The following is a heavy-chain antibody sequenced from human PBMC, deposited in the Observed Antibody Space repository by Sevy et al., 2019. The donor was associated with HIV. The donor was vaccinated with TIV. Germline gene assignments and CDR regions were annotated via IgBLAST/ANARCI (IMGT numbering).Heavy chain of an antibody. CDR1: GGSISSGSYY. CDR2: IYTSGST. D-gene: IGHD3-9*01. J-gene: IGHJ3*02. CDR3: ARRSGHVSIFWAGDAFDI. V-gene: IGHV4-61*02. Sequence: SETLSLTCTVSGGSISSGSYYWSWIRQPAGKGLEWIGRIYTSGSTNYNPSLKSRVTMSVDSSKNQFSLKLSSVTAADTAVYYCARRSGHVSIFWAGDAFDIWGQGTMVTVSS.